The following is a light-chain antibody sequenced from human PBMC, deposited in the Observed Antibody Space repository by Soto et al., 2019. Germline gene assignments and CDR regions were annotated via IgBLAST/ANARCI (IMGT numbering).Light chain of an antibody. J-gene: IGKJ1*01. CDR3: QQYNSYPWT. Sequence: DIQMTQSPSTLFASVGDKVTTTGRASQGISRWLAWYQQKQGKAPKLLIYDASSLESGFPSRFSGGGSGTEFTLTISSLQPDDFATYYCQQYNSYPWTFGQGNRVEIK. CDR2: DAS. CDR1: QGISRW. V-gene: IGKV1-5*01.